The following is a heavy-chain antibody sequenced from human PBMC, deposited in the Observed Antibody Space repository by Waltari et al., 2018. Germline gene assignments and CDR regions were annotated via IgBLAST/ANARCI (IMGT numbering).Heavy chain of an antibody. D-gene: IGHD5-12*01. Sequence: DVQLVESGGGLVKPGGSLRLSCSASGISFTDAWMNWVRQAPGRGLEWIGRIKDKADGVTIDYAAPVKGRFTISRDDSKNMTYLQMNSLKPDDTGVYFCLYDPSVWGQGTLVTVSS. J-gene: IGHJ4*02. V-gene: IGHV3-15*07. CDR1: GISFTDAW. CDR3: LYDPSV. CDR2: IKDKADGVTI.